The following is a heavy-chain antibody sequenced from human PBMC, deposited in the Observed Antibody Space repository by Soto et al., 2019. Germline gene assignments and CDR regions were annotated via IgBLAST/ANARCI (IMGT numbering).Heavy chain of an antibody. V-gene: IGHV5-51*01. CDR1: GYSFTNYW. CDR2: IYPGDSDT. Sequence: PGESLKISCKGSGYSFTNYWIGWVRQMPGKGLEWMGIIYPGDSDTRYRPSFQGQVTISADKSINTAYLQLSSLKASDTAMYYCARRAASTAFYEYWGQGTQVTVSS. D-gene: IGHD1-1*01. J-gene: IGHJ4*02. CDR3: ARRAASTAFYEY.